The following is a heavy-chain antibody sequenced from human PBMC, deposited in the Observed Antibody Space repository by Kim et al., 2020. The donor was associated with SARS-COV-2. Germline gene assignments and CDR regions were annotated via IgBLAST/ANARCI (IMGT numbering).Heavy chain of an antibody. CDR2: SGDT. CDR3: ARDSAMDV. V-gene: IGHV1-2*02. J-gene: IGHJ6*02. D-gene: IGHD6-25*01. Sequence: SGDTNYAQKFQGRVTMTRDTSINTAYMELRRLTSDDTAVYYCARDSAMDVWGQGTTVTVSS.